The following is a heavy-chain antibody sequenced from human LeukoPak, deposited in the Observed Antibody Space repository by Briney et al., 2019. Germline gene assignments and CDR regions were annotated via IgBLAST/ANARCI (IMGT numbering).Heavy chain of an antibody. Sequence: SETLSLTCIVSGYSISSGYYWGWIRQPPGKGLEWIGNIHHNGSTYYNPSLKSRVTISVDTSKNQLSLKLSSVTAADTAVYYCARVAAGIGFFQHWGQGTLVTVSS. J-gene: IGHJ1*01. CDR2: IHHNGST. D-gene: IGHD6-13*01. CDR1: GYSISSGYY. V-gene: IGHV4-38-2*02. CDR3: ARVAAGIGFFQH.